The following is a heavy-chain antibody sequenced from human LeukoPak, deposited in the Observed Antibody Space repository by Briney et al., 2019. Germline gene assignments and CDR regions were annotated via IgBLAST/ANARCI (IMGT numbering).Heavy chain of an antibody. Sequence: PGGSLRLSCAASGFIFSSYSMNWVRQAPGKGLEWVSYISSSGSTIYYADSVKGRFTISRDNAKNSLYLQMNSLRAEDTALYYCAKDSISSGWYGLFDYWGQGILVTVSS. V-gene: IGHV3-48*04. J-gene: IGHJ4*02. CDR1: GFIFSSYS. D-gene: IGHD6-19*01. CDR3: AKDSISSGWYGLFDY. CDR2: ISSSGSTI.